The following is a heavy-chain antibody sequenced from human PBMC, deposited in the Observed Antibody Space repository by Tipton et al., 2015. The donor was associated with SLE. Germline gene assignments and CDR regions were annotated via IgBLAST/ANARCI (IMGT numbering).Heavy chain of an antibody. CDR3: AREGRRAGDYHFDF. CDR2: TNPNTGGP. V-gene: IGHV1-2*02. Sequence: QLVQSGGELKRPGASVRVSCKASGYIFTDYYMHWVRQAPGQGLEWMGWTNPNTGGPIYAQKFQGRVTMTRDTSINTAYMEMRGLRSDDTALYYCAREGRRAGDYHFDFWGQGTLVTVSS. D-gene: IGHD7-27*01. J-gene: IGHJ4*02. CDR1: GYIFTDYY.